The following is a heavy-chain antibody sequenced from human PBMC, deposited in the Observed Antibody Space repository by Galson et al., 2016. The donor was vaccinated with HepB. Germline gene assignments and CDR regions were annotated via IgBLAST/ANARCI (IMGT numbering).Heavy chain of an antibody. CDR2: IKPAGREI. CDR3: ARVFSYDRRDYYRHFDS. V-gene: IGHV3-7*03. CDR1: GFPFSTYC. Sequence: SLRLSCAASGFPFSTYCMTWVRQAPGKGPEWVAVIKPAGREIQYVDSVKGRFTISRDDGKNSLYLQMNTLRAEDTAVYYCARVFSYDRRDYYRHFDSWGRGTLVTVSS. J-gene: IGHJ4*02. D-gene: IGHD3-22*01.